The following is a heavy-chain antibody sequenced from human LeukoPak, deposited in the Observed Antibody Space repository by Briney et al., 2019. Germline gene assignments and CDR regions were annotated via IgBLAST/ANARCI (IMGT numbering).Heavy chain of an antibody. CDR1: GFTFSRYA. V-gene: IGHV3-21*01. CDR3: ARLSRSSYRKYYFDS. CDR2: LTGGSDYV. J-gene: IGHJ4*02. D-gene: IGHD1-26*01. Sequence: GGSLRLSCAASGFTFSRYAMEWVRQAPGKGLEWLSSLTGGSDYVYYADSVKGRFTISRDNAKSSLYLRMNSLRAEDTAVYYCARLSRSSYRKYYFDSWGQGTLVTVSS.